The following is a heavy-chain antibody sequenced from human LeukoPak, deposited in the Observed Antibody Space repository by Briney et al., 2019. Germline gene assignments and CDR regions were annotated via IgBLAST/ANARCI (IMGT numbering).Heavy chain of an antibody. D-gene: IGHD2-15*01. J-gene: IGHJ4*02. V-gene: IGHV3-30*03. Sequence: PGRSLRLSCAASGFTFSSYGMHWVRQAPGKGLEWVALISFDGSNKHYADSVKGRFTISRDNSKNTLYLQMNSLRAEDTAVYYCARDFSVLVAARYLDCWGQGTLVTVSS. CDR3: ARDFSVLVAARYLDC. CDR2: ISFDGSNK. CDR1: GFTFSSYG.